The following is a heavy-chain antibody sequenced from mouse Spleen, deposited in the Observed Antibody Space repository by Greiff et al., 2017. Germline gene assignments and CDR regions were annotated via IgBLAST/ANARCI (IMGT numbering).Heavy chain of an antibody. CDR3: TRRESYGNFWYFDV. D-gene: IGHD2-1*01. J-gene: IGHJ1*01. CDR2: IDPETGGS. V-gene: IGHV1-15*01. Sequence: VKLVESGAEVVSPGASVTLSCKASGYTFTDYEMHWVKQTPVHGLEWIGAIDPETGGSAYNQKFKGKAILTADKSSSTAYMELRSLTSEDSAVYYCTRRESYGNFWYFDVWGAGTTVTVSS. CDR1: GYTFTDYE.